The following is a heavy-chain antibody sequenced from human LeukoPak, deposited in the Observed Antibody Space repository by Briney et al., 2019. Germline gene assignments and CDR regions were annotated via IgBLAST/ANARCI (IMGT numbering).Heavy chain of an antibody. CDR1: GFTVSSIH. V-gene: IGHV3-7*03. J-gene: IGHJ4*02. CDR3: GRVSESLVNGGVSWSFDN. D-gene: IGHD2-15*01. CDR2: IKQDGSEK. Sequence: GGSLRLSCAASGFTVSSIHMVWVRQAPGKGLEWVANIKQDGSEKYYVDSVKGRFTISRDNAKNSLYLQMNSLRAEDTAVYYCGRVSESLVNGGVSWSFDNWGQGTLVTVSS.